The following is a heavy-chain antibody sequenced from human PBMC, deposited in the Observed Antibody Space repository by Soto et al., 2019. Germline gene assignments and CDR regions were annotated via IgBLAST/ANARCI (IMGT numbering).Heavy chain of an antibody. CDR2: ISSSSGTI. CDR1: GFTFSSYS. Sequence: GGSLRLSCAASGFTFSSYSMNWVRQAPGKGLEWVSYISSSSGTIYYADSVKGRFTISRDNAKNSLYLQMNSLRDEDTAVYYCARVGYCSGGSCYRKWFDPWGQGTLVTVSS. CDR3: ARVGYCSGGSCYRKWFDP. D-gene: IGHD2-15*01. V-gene: IGHV3-48*02. J-gene: IGHJ5*02.